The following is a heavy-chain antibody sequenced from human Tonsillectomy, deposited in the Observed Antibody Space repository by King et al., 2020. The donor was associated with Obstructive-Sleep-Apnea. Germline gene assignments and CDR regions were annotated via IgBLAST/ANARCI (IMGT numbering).Heavy chain of an antibody. Sequence: EVKLVESGGGLVQPGGSLRLSCGGLEFTFSNYWMSWVRQAPGKGLEWVANINQDGSEKYYVDSVKGRFTISRDNAKNSVYLQMNSLKAEDTAVYYCARFDDVWSGSYYFYYGMDVWGQGTTVTVSS. V-gene: IGHV3-7*03. CDR1: EFTFSNYW. CDR3: ARFDDVWSGSYYFYYGMDV. D-gene: IGHD3-3*01. CDR2: INQDGSEK. J-gene: IGHJ6*02.